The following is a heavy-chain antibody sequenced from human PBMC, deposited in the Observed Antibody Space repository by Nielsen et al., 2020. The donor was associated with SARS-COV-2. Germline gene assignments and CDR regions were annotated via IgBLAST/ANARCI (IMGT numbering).Heavy chain of an antibody. CDR2: IRSSTSYI. CDR1: GFIFSTYT. Sequence: GVSLRLSCAASGFIFSTYTMNWVRQAPGTGLEWLSSIRSSTSYIYYADSVKGRFTISRDNAKNSLYLQMNSLRTEDTAVYYCATSGYSSGWIFWGQGTLVTVSS. V-gene: IGHV3-21*01. D-gene: IGHD6-19*01. J-gene: IGHJ4*02. CDR3: ATSGYSSGWIF.